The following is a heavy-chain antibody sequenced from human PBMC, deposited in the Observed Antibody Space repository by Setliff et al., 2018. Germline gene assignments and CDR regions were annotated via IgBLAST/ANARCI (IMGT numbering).Heavy chain of an antibody. Sequence: SETLSLTCTVSGGSISTTNYFWGWIRQPPGGGLEWIGILYYTGATYYNPSLKSRVTISVDTPNNQFSLKLSSVTAADTAVFYCRLWSHDYHNDYWGQGTVVTVSS. V-gene: IGHV4-39*07. CDR3: RLWSHDYHNDY. J-gene: IGHJ4*02. CDR2: LYYTGAT. D-gene: IGHD3-16*01. CDR1: GGSISTTNYF.